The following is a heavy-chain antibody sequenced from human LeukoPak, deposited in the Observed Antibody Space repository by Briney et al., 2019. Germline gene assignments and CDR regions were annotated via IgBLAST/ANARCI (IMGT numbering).Heavy chain of an antibody. CDR3: ARVRRNLGYYYDSSGYLDY. D-gene: IGHD3-22*01. Sequence: PSETLSLTCTVSGGAISSGGYYWSWLRHHPGKGLEWIGNSYYSGSTYYNPSLKSRVTISVDTSKNQFSLKLSSVTAADTAVYYCARVRRNLGYYYDSSGYLDYWGQGTLVTVSS. CDR1: GGAISSGGYY. J-gene: IGHJ4*02. CDR2: SYYSGST. V-gene: IGHV4-31*03.